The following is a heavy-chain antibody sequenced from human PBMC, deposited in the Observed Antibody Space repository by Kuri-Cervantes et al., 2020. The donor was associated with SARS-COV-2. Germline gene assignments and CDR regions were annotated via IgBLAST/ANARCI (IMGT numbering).Heavy chain of an antibody. CDR2: INPNSGGT. J-gene: IGHJ6*02. D-gene: IGHD6-13*01. CDR1: GYTFTGYY. CDR3: ARDHMQLKGMDV. Sequence: ASVKVSCKASGYTFTGYYMHWVRQAPGQGLEWMGWINPNSGGTNYAQKFQGRVTMTRDTSISTAYMEMRSLRSDDTAAYYCARDHMQLKGMDVRGQGTTVTVSS. V-gene: IGHV1-2*02.